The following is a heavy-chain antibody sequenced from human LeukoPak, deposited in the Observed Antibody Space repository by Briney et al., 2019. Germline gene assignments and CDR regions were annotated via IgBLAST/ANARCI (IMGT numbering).Heavy chain of an antibody. CDR3: ALALRYYYGSGSSPTYYGVDV. J-gene: IGHJ6*02. CDR1: GYTFTSYG. D-gene: IGHD3-10*01. V-gene: IGHV1-18*01. Sequence: ASVKVSCKASGYTFTSYGISWVRQAPGQGLEWMGWISAYNGNTNYAQELQGRVTMTTDTSTSTAYMELRSLRSDDTAVYYCALALRYYYGSGSSPTYYGVDVWGQGTTVTVSS. CDR2: ISAYNGNT.